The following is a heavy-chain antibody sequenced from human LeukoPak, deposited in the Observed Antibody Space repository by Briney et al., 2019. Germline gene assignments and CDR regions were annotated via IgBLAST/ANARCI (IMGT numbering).Heavy chain of an antibody. CDR3: ARDRGLRSNFDY. CDR2: MNPNSGNT. Sequence: VSVKVSCKASGYTFTSYDINWVRQATGQGLEWMGWMNPNSGNTGCAQKFQGRVTMTRNTSISTAYMELNSLRAEDTAVYYCARDRGLRSNFDYWGQGTLVTVSS. V-gene: IGHV1-8*01. D-gene: IGHD4-17*01. CDR1: GYTFTSYD. J-gene: IGHJ4*02.